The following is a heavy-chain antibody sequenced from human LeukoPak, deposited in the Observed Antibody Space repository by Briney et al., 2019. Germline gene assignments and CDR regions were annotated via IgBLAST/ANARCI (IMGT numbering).Heavy chain of an antibody. Sequence: PGRSLRLSCAASGFTFSSYGMHWVRQAPGKGLEWVSYISSSSSTIYYADSVKGRFTISRDNAKNSLYLQMNSLRAEDTAVYYCARDPDPLYFNWFDPWGQGTLVTVSS. D-gene: IGHD2-8*01. V-gene: IGHV3-48*01. CDR3: ARDPDPLYFNWFDP. CDR1: GFTFSSYG. J-gene: IGHJ5*02. CDR2: ISSSSSTI.